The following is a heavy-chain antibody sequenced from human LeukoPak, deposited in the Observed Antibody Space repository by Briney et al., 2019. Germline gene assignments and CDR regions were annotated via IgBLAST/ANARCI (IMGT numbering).Heavy chain of an antibody. J-gene: IGHJ6*03. V-gene: IGHV3-21*01. Sequence: GGSLRLSCAASGFIFSSFTMNWIRQAPGKGLEWVSSISSSSRYTHYADSVKGRFTISRDNAKNSLYLQMNSLRAEDTAVYYCARGYSSSWGYYYYMDVWGKGTTVTVSS. CDR1: GFIFSSFT. D-gene: IGHD6-13*01. CDR3: ARGYSSSWGYYYYMDV. CDR2: ISSSSRYT.